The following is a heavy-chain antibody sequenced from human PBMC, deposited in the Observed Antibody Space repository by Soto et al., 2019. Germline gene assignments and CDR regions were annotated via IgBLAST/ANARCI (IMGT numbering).Heavy chain of an antibody. J-gene: IGHJ6*02. Sequence: GGSLRLSCAASGFTFSSYGMHWVRQAPGKGLEWVAVISYDGSNKYYADSVKGRFTISRDNSKNTLYLQMNSLRAEDTAVYYCAKDRAAAGLYYYYYYGMDVWGQGTTVTVSS. CDR3: AKDRAAAGLYYYYYYGMDV. CDR1: GFTFSSYG. D-gene: IGHD6-13*01. V-gene: IGHV3-33*06. CDR2: ISYDGSNK.